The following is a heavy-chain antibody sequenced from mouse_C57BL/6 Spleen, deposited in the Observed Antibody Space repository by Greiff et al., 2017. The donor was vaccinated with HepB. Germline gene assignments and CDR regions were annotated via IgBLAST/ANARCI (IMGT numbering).Heavy chain of an antibody. J-gene: IGHJ4*01. Sequence: EVKLMESGPELVKPGASVKISCKASGYSFTDYNMNWVKQSNGKSLEWIGVINPNYGTTSYNQKFKGKATLTVDQSSSTAYMQLNSLTSEDSAVYYCAREENYGSSYGNAMDYWGQGTSVTVSS. CDR2: INPNYGTT. CDR3: AREENYGSSYGNAMDY. D-gene: IGHD1-1*01. V-gene: IGHV1-39*01. CDR1: GYSFTDYN.